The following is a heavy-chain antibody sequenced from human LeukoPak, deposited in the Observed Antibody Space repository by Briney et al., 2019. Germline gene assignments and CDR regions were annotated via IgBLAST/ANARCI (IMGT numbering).Heavy chain of an antibody. CDR1: GFTFSSYA. CDR2: ISSSSSYI. D-gene: IGHD2-21*01. J-gene: IGHJ6*02. CDR3: AREPHGLLVPYGMDV. V-gene: IGHV3-21*01. Sequence: GGSLRLSCAASGFTFSSYAMHWVRQAPGKGLEWVSSISSSSSYIYYADSVKGRFTISRDNAKNSLYLQMNSLRAEDTAVYYCAREPHGLLVPYGMDVWGQGTTVTVSS.